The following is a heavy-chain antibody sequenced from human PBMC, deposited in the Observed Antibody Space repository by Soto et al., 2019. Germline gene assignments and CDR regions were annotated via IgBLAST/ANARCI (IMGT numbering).Heavy chain of an antibody. Sequence: PGGSLRLSCAASGFTFSSYGMHWVRQAPGKGLEWVAVISYDGSNKYYADSVKGRFTISRDNAKNSLYLQMNSLRAEDTAVYYCARALYYYDSSGYYGSWGQGTLVTVSS. CDR2: ISYDGSNK. CDR1: GFTFSSYG. J-gene: IGHJ5*02. D-gene: IGHD3-22*01. CDR3: ARALYYYDSSGYYGS. V-gene: IGHV3-30*03.